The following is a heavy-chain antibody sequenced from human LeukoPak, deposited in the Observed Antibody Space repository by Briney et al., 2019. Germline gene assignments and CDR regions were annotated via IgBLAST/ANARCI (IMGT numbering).Heavy chain of an antibody. Sequence: ASVKVSCTASGYTFTGYYMHWVRQAPGQGLEWMGWINPNSGGTNYAQKFQGRVTMTRDTSISSAYMELSRLRSDDTAVYYCAKGPTGIAVADWFDPWGQRTLDTVSS. CDR3: AKGPTGIAVADWFDP. D-gene: IGHD6-19*01. V-gene: IGHV1-2*02. CDR2: INPNSGGT. J-gene: IGHJ5*02. CDR1: GYTFTGYY.